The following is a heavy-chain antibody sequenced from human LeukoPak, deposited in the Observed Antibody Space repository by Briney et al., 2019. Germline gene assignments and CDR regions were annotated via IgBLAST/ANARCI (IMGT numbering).Heavy chain of an antibody. CDR2: IKRKTEGGTT. CDR3: TTGNWGPY. V-gene: IGHV3-15*07. CDR1: GFTFSSYN. Sequence: GGSLRLSCAASGFTFSSYNMNWVRQAPGKGLEWVGRIKRKTEGGTTEYAAPVKGRFTISRDDSKNTLYLQMNSLKAEDTAMYFCTTGNWGPYWGQGTLVTVSS. J-gene: IGHJ4*02. D-gene: IGHD7-27*01.